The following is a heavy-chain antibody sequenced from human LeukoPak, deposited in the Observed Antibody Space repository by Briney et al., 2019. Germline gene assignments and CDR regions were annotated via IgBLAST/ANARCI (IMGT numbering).Heavy chain of an antibody. CDR2: IHRSGSP. CDR3: AREILGGFNPGAY. V-gene: IGHV4-4*02. J-gene: IGHJ4*02. D-gene: IGHD1-14*01. CDR1: LDSTTSNF. Sequence: SETLSLTCTVSLDSTTSNFWSWVRQPPGKGLEWIGEIHRSGSPDYNPSLQSRVTISIDRSRNQIVLELSSVTAADTAVYYCAREILGGFNPGAYWGQGILVTVSS.